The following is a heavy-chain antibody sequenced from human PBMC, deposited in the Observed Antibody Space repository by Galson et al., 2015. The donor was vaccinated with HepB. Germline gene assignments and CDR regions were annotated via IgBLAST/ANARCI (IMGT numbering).Heavy chain of an antibody. D-gene: IGHD4-17*01. CDR1: GYTFTSYA. V-gene: IGHV1-18*01. Sequence: SVKVSCKASGYTFTSYAMNWVRQAPGQGLEWMGWISAYNGNTNYAQKLQGRVTMTTDTSTSTAYMELRSLRSDDTAVYYCATAGPYTDYGADYWGQGTLVTVSS. CDR2: ISAYNGNT. CDR3: ATAGPYTDYGADY. J-gene: IGHJ4*02.